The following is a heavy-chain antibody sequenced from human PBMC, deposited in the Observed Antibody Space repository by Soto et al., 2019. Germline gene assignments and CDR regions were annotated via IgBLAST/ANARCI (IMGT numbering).Heavy chain of an antibody. CDR3: ATTVTTVDY. CDR1: GFSFSGYG. V-gene: IGHV3-48*03. Sequence: PGGSLRLSCAASGFSFSGYGMNWVRQAPGKGLEWISYISSSGSLIYYADSLKGRFTISRDNAKNSLYLQMNSLRAEDTAVYYCATTVTTVDYWGQGXLVTVYS. J-gene: IGHJ4*02. D-gene: IGHD4-17*01. CDR2: ISSSGSLI.